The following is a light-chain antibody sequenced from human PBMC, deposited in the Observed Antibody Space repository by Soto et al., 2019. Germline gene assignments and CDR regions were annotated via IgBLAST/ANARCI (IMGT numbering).Light chain of an antibody. CDR1: SSDVGGYNF. J-gene: IGLJ1*01. Sequence: QSVLTKPASVSGSPGQSITISCTGTSSDVGGYNFVSWYQQHPDKAPKLMIYDVTNRPSGVSNRFSGSKSGNTASLTISGLQAEDEADYYCSSYTSISTYAFGTGTKVTVL. V-gene: IGLV2-14*01. CDR3: SSYTSISTYA. CDR2: DVT.